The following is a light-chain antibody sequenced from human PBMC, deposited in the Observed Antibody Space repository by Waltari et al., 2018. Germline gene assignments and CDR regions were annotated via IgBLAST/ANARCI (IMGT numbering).Light chain of an antibody. Sequence: QSVLSQPPSASGTPGQTVTISCSGTSSKIGNNFVSWYRQVPGTAPKLLTYTTNQRPSGVPHRFSGSKSGTSASLALSGLLSEDEADYYCAVWDDSLNAWVFGGGTKLTVL. V-gene: IGLV1-44*01. CDR1: SSKIGNNF. CDR3: AVWDDSLNAWV. CDR2: TTN. J-gene: IGLJ3*02.